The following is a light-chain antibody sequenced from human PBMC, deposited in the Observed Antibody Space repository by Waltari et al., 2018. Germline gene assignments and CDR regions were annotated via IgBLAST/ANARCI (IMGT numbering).Light chain of an antibody. CDR2: NNN. CDR3: AAWDDNLNGPV. Sequence: SVLTPPPSASGTPGQRVTISCSGSVSSIGNNTVTWYQQLPGAAPKLLIYNNNQRPSGVPDRFSGSQSGTSASLAISGLQSEAEADYYCAAWDDNLNGPVFGGGTKLTVL. J-gene: IGLJ2*01. CDR1: VSSIGNNT. V-gene: IGLV1-44*01.